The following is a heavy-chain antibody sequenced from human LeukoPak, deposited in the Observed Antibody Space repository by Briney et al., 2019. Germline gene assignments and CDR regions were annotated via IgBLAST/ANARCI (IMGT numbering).Heavy chain of an antibody. CDR2: IIPIFGTA. D-gene: IGHD3-10*01. CDR3: ARIWFGELLTRRTMPPWHGMDV. Sequence: SVKVSCKASGGTFSSYAISWVRQAPGQGLEWMGGIIPIFGTANYAQKFQGRVTITADESTSTAYMELSSLRSEDTAVYYCARIWFGELLTRRTMPPWHGMDVWGQGTTVTVSS. V-gene: IGHV1-69*13. CDR1: GGTFSSYA. J-gene: IGHJ6*02.